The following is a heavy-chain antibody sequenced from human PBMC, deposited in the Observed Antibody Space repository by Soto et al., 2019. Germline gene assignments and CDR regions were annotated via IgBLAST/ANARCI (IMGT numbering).Heavy chain of an antibody. J-gene: IGHJ4*02. CDR2: IIPILGIA. CDR1: GGTFSSYT. D-gene: IGHD3-22*01. CDR3: ARITYYYDSSGYFDY. Sequence: SVKVSCKASGGTFSSYTISWVRQAPGQGLEWMGRIIPILGIANYAQKFQGRVTITADKSTSTAYMELSSLRSEDTAVYYCARITYYYDSSGYFDYWGQGTLVTVSS. V-gene: IGHV1-69*02.